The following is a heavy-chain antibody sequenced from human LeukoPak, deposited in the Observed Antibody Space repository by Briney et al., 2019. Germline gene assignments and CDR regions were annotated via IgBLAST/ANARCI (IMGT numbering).Heavy chain of an antibody. CDR2: MNPNSGNT. Sequence: AASVKVSCKASGYTFTSYDINWVRQATGQGLEWMGWMNPNSGNTGYAQKFQGRVTMTRNTSISTAYMELSSLRSEDTAVYYCARGFRHPIAVAGQAWFDPWGQGTLVTVSS. D-gene: IGHD6-19*01. CDR1: GYTFTSYD. V-gene: IGHV1-8*01. J-gene: IGHJ5*02. CDR3: ARGFRHPIAVAGQAWFDP.